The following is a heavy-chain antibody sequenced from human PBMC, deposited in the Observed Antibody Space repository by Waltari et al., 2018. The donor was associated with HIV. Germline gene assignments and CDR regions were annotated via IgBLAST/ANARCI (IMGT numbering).Heavy chain of an antibody. D-gene: IGHD3-10*01. Sequence: QVQLQESGPGLVKPSQTLSPTCPVSGGPIRSGYHYWRWIRHPAGKGMEWIGRFYTSGGTNYNPALKSRVTISVDTSKNQFSLKLSSVTAADTAVYYCARGYYYRMDVWGQGTTVTVSS. J-gene: IGHJ6*02. CDR2: FYTSGGT. CDR1: GGPIRSGYHY. V-gene: IGHV4-61*02. CDR3: ARGYYYRMDV.